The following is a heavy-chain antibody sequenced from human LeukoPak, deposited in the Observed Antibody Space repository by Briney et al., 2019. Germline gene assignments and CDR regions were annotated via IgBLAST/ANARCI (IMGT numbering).Heavy chain of an antibody. D-gene: IGHD4-11*01. V-gene: IGHV1-18*01. CDR1: GYTFTSYG. CDR3: ARDPYSNYGALGY. CDR2: ISAYNGNT. J-gene: IGHJ4*02. Sequence: ASVKVSCKASGYTFTSYGISWVRQAPGQGLEWMGWISAYNGNTKYAQNLQGRVTMTTDTSTSTAYMELRSLRPDDTAVYFCARDPYSNYGALGYWGQGTLVTVSS.